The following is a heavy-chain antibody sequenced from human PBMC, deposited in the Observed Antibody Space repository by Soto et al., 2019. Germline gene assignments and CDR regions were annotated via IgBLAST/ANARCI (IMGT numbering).Heavy chain of an antibody. V-gene: IGHV3-43*01. CDR1: GFTFDAYT. Sequence: SLRLSCAASGFTFDAYTMHWVRQAPGKGLEWVSRISWDGGSTYYADSVKGRFTISRDNSKNSLYLQMNSLRTEDTALYYCAKVAYYYDSSGYYLDYWGQGTLVTAPQ. CDR2: ISWDGGST. D-gene: IGHD3-22*01. J-gene: IGHJ4*02. CDR3: AKVAYYYDSSGYYLDY.